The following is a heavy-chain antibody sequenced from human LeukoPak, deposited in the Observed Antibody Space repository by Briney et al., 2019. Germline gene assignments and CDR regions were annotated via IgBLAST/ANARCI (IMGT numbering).Heavy chain of an antibody. CDR3: ARGDTYYYGSFDP. V-gene: IGHV4-39*01. Sequence: PSETLSLTCTVSGGSISSSSYYWGWIRQPPGKGLEWIGSIYYSGSTYYNPSLKSRVTISVDTSKNQFSLKLSSVTAADTAVYYCARGDTYYYGSFDPWGQGTLVTVSS. CDR2: IYYSGST. J-gene: IGHJ5*02. D-gene: IGHD3-10*01. CDR1: GGSISSSSYY.